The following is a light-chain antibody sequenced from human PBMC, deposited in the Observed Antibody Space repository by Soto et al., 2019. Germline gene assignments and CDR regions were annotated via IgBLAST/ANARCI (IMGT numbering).Light chain of an antibody. CDR2: SAS. Sequence: DLQMTQSPSSLSESVGARVTITCRASQTISVYLNWYQQKPGRAPDVLIYSASTRRSGVPSRFSGSGSGTDFTLTITSLQPEEFATYYCQKTYSVPLTFGGGTKVDIK. J-gene: IGKJ4*01. CDR1: QTISVY. CDR3: QKTYSVPLT. V-gene: IGKV1-39*01.